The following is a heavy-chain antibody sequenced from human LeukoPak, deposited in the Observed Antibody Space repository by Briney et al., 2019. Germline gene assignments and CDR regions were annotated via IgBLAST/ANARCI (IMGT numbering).Heavy chain of an antibody. CDR1: GYTFNSHG. J-gene: IGHJ5*02. V-gene: IGHV1-18*01. CDR2: IGAYIGNT. D-gene: IGHD3-22*01. CDR3: ARDQYYDSKGWFDP. Sequence: ASVKVSCKASGYTFNSHGISWVRQAPGQGLEWMGWIGAYIGNTNYAQKLQGRVTMTTDTSTSTAYMELRSLRSDDTAVYYCARDQYYDSKGWFDPWGQGTLVTVSS.